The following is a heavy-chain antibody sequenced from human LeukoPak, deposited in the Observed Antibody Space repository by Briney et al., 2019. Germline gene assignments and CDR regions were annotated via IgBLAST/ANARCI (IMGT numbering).Heavy chain of an antibody. CDR3: ARGRRLTVRYYYYMDV. CDR2: IYYSGST. CDR1: GGSISTSNYY. V-gene: IGHV4-39*07. J-gene: IGHJ6*03. D-gene: IGHD3-16*01. Sequence: SETLSLTCTVSGGSISTSNYYWGWIRQPPGKGLEGIGSIYYSGSTYYNPSLKSRVTISVDTSKNQFSLKLSSVTAADTAVYYCARGRRLTVRYYYYMDVWGKGTTVTVSS.